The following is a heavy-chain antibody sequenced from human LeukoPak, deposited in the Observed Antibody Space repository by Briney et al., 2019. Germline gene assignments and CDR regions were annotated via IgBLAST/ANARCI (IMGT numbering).Heavy chain of an antibody. V-gene: IGHV3-23*01. D-gene: IGHD6-13*01. CDR3: VKDHDSVAAAGNKY. CDR1: DSGFTFSSYA. J-gene: IGHJ1*01. Sequence: PGGSLRLSCAASDSGFTFSSYAMSWVRQAPGKGLEWVSGISGSGGGTYYADSVKGRFTISRDNPKSTLYLQMNSLRAEDTAVYYCVKDHDSVAAAGNKYWGQGTLVTVSS. CDR2: ISGSGGGT.